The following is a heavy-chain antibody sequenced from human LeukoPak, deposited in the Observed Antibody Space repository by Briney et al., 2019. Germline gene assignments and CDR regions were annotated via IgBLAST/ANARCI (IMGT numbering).Heavy chain of an antibody. CDR3: AREQQLVRGMDV. Sequence: SETLSLTCAVYGGSFSGYYWSWIRQHPGKGLEWIGYIYYSGSTYYNPSLKSRVTISVDTSKNQFSLKLSSVTAAGTAVYYCAREQQLVRGMDVWGKGTTVTVSS. J-gene: IGHJ6*03. D-gene: IGHD6-13*01. CDR1: GGSFSGYY. CDR2: IYYSGST. V-gene: IGHV4-31*11.